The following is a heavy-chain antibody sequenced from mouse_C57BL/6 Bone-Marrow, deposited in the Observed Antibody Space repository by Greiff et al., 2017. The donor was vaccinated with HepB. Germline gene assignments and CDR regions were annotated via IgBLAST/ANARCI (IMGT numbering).Heavy chain of an antibody. D-gene: IGHD1-1*01. CDR2: IYPRDGST. CDR3: ARRISPHYYGSSFLFAY. V-gene: IGHV1-85*01. Sequence: QVQLQQSGPELVKPGASVKLSCKASGYTFTSYDINWVKQRPGQGLEWIGWIYPRDGSTKYNEKFKGKATLTVDTSSSTAYMELHSLTSEDSAVYFCARRISPHYYGSSFLFAYWGQGTLVTVSA. CDR1: GYTFTSYD. J-gene: IGHJ3*01.